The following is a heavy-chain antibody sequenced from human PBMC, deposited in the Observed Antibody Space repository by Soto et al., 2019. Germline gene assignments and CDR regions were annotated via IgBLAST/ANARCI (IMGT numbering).Heavy chain of an antibody. CDR3: ASRKSSPYFDY. J-gene: IGHJ4*02. Sequence: SETLSLTCTVSGGSISSGDYYWSWIRQPPGKGLEWIGYIYYSGSTYYNPSLKSRVTISVDASKNQFSLKLSSVTAADTAVYYCASRKSSPYFDYWGQGTLVTVSS. CDR2: IYYSGST. D-gene: IGHD3-10*01. CDR1: GGSISSGDYY. V-gene: IGHV4-30-4*01.